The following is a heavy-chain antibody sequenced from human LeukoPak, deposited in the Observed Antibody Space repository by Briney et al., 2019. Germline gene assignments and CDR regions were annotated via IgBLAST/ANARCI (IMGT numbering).Heavy chain of an antibody. Sequence: PSETLSLTCAVSGGSISSGGYSWSWIRQPPGKGLEWIGYIYHSGSTYYNPSLKSRVTISVDRSKNQFSLKLSSVTAADTAVYYCARGDYYDSSGYYSDYWGQGTLVTVSS. D-gene: IGHD3-22*01. J-gene: IGHJ4*02. CDR3: ARGDYYDSSGYYSDY. CDR1: GGSISSGGYS. CDR2: IYHSGST. V-gene: IGHV4-30-2*01.